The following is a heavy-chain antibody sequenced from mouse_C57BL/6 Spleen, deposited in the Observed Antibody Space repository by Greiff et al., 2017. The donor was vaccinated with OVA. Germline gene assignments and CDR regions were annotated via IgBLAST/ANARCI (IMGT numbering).Heavy chain of an antibody. CDR1: GYSITSGYY. CDR3: ARGIYYGYDDGYAMDY. J-gene: IGHJ4*01. CDR2: ISYDGSN. V-gene: IGHV3-6*01. Sequence: VQLKESGPGLVKPSQSLSLTCSVTGYSITSGYYWNWIRQFPGNKLEWMGYISYDGSNNYNPSLKNRISITRDTSKNQFFLKLNSVTTEDTATYYCARGIYYGYDDGYAMDYWGQGTSVTVSS. D-gene: IGHD2-2*01.